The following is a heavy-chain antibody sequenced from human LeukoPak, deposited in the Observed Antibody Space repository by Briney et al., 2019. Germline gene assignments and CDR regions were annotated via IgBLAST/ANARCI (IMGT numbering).Heavy chain of an antibody. V-gene: IGHV4-38-2*02. CDR1: GYSISSGYY. CDR2: IHYSGST. D-gene: IGHD3-22*01. J-gene: IGHJ4*02. CDR3: ARGGTDSSGYYYGGTDFDY. Sequence: SETLSLTCTVSGYSISSGYYWGWIRQPPGKGLEWIGSIHYSGSTYYNPSLKSRVTISVDTSKNQFSLKLSSVTAADTAVYYCARGGTDSSGYYYGGTDFDYWGQGTLVTVSS.